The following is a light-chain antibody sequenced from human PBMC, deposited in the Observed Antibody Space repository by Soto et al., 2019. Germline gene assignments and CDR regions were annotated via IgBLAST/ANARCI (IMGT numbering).Light chain of an antibody. V-gene: IGKV3-15*01. CDR3: QQYNNWPPWT. J-gene: IGKJ1*01. CDR2: DAS. CDR1: QSVSSY. Sequence: EIVLTQSPATLSLSPGERATLSCRASQSVSSYLAWYQQKPGQAPRLLIYDASNRATGIPARFSGSGSGTEFTLTISSLQSEDFAVYFCQQYNNWPPWTFGPGTKVDIK.